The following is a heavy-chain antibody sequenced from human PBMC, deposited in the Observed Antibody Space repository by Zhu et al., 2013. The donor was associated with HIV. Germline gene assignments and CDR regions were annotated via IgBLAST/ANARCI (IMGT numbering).Heavy chain of an antibody. CDR3: ARPGRGRRVTTYYYYSGRR. Sequence: QVQLVQSGAEVKKPGSSVKVSCKASGGTFSSYAISWVRQAPGQGLEWMGGIIPIFGTANYAQKFQGRVTITADESTSTAYMELSSLRSEDTAVYYCARPGRGRRVTTYYYYSGRRGAKGHGHR. J-gene: IGHJ6*03. CDR2: IIPIFGTA. CDR1: GGTFSSYA. V-gene: IGHV1-69*01. D-gene: IGHD3-22*01.